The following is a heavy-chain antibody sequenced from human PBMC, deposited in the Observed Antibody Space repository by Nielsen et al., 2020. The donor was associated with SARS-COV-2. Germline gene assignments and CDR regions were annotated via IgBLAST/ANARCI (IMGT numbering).Heavy chain of an antibody. CDR2: IWYDGSNK. Sequence: GESLKISCAASGFTFSSYGMHWVRQAPGKGLEWVAVIWYDGSNKYYADSVKGRFTISRDNSKNTLYLQMNSLRAEDTAVYYCAKDFYHVDTVYGTFDYWGQGTLVTVSS. D-gene: IGHD5-18*01. CDR3: AKDFYHVDTVYGTFDY. CDR1: GFTFSSYG. J-gene: IGHJ4*02. V-gene: IGHV3-33*06.